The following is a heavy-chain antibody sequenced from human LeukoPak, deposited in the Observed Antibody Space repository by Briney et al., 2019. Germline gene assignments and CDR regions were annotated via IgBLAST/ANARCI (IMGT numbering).Heavy chain of an antibody. CDR3: VKDQAGG. D-gene: IGHD6-19*01. CDR2: IRYNGQLQ. CDR1: GFTFSDYG. J-gene: IGHJ4*02. V-gene: IGHV3-30*02. Sequence: GGSLRLSCDASGFTFSDYGMHWFRQAPGKGLEWVAFIRYNGQLQMYGDSVRGRFIISRDNSMNRMYLQLNNVRSEDTAVYYCVKDQAGGWGQGTLVTVSS.